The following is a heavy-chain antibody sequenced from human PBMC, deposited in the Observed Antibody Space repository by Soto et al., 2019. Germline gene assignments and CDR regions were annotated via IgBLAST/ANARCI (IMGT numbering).Heavy chain of an antibody. J-gene: IGHJ4*02. V-gene: IGHV4-59*01. Sequence: SETLSLTCTVSGGSISSYYWSWIRQPPGKGLEWIGYIYYSGSTNYNPSLKSRVTISVDTSKNQFSLKRSSVTAADTAVYYCARAPRGGVTPLGFDYWGQGTLVTVS. CDR1: GGSISSYY. CDR2: IYYSGST. CDR3: ARAPRGGVTPLGFDY. D-gene: IGHD3-16*01.